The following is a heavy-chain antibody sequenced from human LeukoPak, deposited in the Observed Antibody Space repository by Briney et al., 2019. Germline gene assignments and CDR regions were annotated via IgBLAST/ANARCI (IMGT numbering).Heavy chain of an antibody. CDR3: ARDYPLAYGVPGEASSDY. V-gene: IGHV3-7*03. CDR1: GFTISTYW. J-gene: IGHJ4*02. Sequence: GGSLRLSCAASGFTISTYWMSWVRQAPGKGLEWVGNIKQDGSDKYYVDSVKGRFTISRDNAKNSLFLQMNSLRVEDTAVYYCARDYPLAYGVPGEASSDYWGQGTLVTVSS. CDR2: IKQDGSDK. D-gene: IGHD4-17*01.